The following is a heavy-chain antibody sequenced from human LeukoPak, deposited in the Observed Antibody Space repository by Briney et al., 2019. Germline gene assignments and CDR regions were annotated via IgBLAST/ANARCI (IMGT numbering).Heavy chain of an antibody. CDR2: INPSGGST. CDR3: AREVGDIVVVPAAKEYYFDY. Sequence: GASVKVSCKASGYTFTSYYMHWVRQAPGQGLEWMGIINPSGGSTSYAQKFQGRVTMTRDTSTSTVYMELSSLRSEDTAVYYCAREVGDIVVVPAAKEYYFDYWGQGTLVTVSS. V-gene: IGHV1-46*01. CDR1: GYTFTSYY. D-gene: IGHD2-2*01. J-gene: IGHJ4*02.